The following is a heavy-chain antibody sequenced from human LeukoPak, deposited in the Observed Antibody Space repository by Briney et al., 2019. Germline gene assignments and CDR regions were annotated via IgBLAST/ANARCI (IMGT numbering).Heavy chain of an antibody. Sequence: PGGSLRLSCAASGFTVSSNYMSWVRQAPGKGLEWVSVIYSGGSTYYADSVKGRFTISRDNSKNTLYLQMNSLRAEDTAVYYCARSGRGYYSYAFDIWGQGTMVTVSS. D-gene: IGHD3-10*01. V-gene: IGHV3-53*01. CDR3: ARSGRGYYSYAFDI. CDR2: IYSGGST. J-gene: IGHJ3*02. CDR1: GFTVSSNY.